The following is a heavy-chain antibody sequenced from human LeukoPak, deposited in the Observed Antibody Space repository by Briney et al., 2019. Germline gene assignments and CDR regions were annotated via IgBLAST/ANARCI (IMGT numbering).Heavy chain of an antibody. CDR2: IKQDGSEK. CDR3: ARYGCSSTSCFDV. D-gene: IGHD2-2*01. V-gene: IGHV3-7*01. J-gene: IGHJ6*04. CDR1: GFTFSSYW. Sequence: PGGSLRLSCAASGFTFSSYWMSWVRQAPGKGLEWVANIKQDGSEKYYVDSVKGRFTISRDNAKNSLYLQMNSLRAEDTAVYYCARYGCSSTSCFDVWGKGTTVTVSS.